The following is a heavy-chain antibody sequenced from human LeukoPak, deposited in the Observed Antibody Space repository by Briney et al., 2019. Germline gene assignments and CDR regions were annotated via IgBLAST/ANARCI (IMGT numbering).Heavy chain of an antibody. J-gene: IGHJ4*02. Sequence: ASVKVSCKASGYTFTNYDMHWVRQAPGQRLEWMGWINVGKGNTKYSEKFQGRVTKTRDTSASTVYMELSSLRSEDTAIYYCARDKAGPDYWGQGTLVTVSS. CDR2: INVGKGNT. CDR1: GYTFTNYD. CDR3: ARDKAGPDY. V-gene: IGHV1-3*01. D-gene: IGHD6-19*01.